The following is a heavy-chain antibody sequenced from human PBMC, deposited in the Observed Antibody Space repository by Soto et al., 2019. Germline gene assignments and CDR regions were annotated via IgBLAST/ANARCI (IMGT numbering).Heavy chain of an antibody. CDR2: IYYSGST. J-gene: IGHJ4*02. Sequence: PSENLGLSCPVSGGSISSYYWSWIRQPPGKGLEWIGYIYYSGSTNYNPSLKSRVTISVDTSKNQFSLKLSSVTAADTAVYYCARGVDRQWADYWGQGTLVTVSS. CDR1: GGSISSYY. V-gene: IGHV4-59*01. D-gene: IGHD6-19*01. CDR3: ARGVDRQWADY.